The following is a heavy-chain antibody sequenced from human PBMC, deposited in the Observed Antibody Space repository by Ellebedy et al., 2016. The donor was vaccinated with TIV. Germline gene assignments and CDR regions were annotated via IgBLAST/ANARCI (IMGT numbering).Heavy chain of an antibody. CDR3: ARAGRDYYGSGSYVVDP. J-gene: IGHJ5*02. D-gene: IGHD3-10*01. CDR1: GGSISSSSYY. CDR2: IYYSGST. Sequence: SETLSLTXTVSGGSISSSSYYWGWIRQPPGKGLEWIGSIYYSGSTYYNPSLKSRVTISVDTSKNQFSLKLSSVTAADTAVYYCARAGRDYYGSGSYVVDPWGQGTLVTVSS. V-gene: IGHV4-39*07.